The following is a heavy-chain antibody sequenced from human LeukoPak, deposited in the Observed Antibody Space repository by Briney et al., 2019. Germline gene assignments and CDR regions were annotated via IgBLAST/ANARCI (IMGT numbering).Heavy chain of an antibody. CDR2: IGSSSTTI. V-gene: IGHV3-48*02. CDR1: GFTFRGFR. CDR3: ASISYSGFDY. Sequence: PGGSLRFSCEASGFTFRGFRLNWVRRVPGRGLEWVSYIGSSSTTIYYADSVKGRFTISRDNAKNSLYLQMNSLRDEDTAVYFCASISYSGFDYWGQGTLVTVSS. D-gene: IGHD5-12*01. J-gene: IGHJ4*02.